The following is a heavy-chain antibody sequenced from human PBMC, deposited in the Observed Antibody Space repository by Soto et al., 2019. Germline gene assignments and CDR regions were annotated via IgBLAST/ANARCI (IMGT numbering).Heavy chain of an antibody. V-gene: IGHV1-8*01. CDR3: AICWCGYVILYYYYY. J-gene: IGHJ4*02. CDR1: GYTFTSYD. D-gene: IGHD5-12*01. Sequence: ASVKVSCKASGYTFTSYDINWVRQATGQGLEWKGWMNPNSGNTGYAQKFQGRVTMTRNTSISTAYMELSSLRSEDTAVYYCAICWCGYVILYYYYYWGKGSLVPVSS. CDR2: MNPNSGNT.